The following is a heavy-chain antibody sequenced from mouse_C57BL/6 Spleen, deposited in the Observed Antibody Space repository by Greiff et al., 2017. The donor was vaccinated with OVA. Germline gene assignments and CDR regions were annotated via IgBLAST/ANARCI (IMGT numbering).Heavy chain of an antibody. J-gene: IGHJ1*03. Sequence: QVQLKQPGAELVKPGASVKLSCKASGYTFTSYWMQWVKQRPGQGLEWIGEIDPSDSYTNYNQKFKGKATLTVDTSSSTAYMQLSSLTSEDSAVYYCARGLLRYFDVWGTGTTVTVSS. V-gene: IGHV1-50*01. CDR1: GYTFTSYW. CDR2: IDPSDSYT. CDR3: ARGLLRYFDV.